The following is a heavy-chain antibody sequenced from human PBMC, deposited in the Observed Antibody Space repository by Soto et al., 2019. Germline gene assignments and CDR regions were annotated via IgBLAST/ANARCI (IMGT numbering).Heavy chain of an antibody. J-gene: IGHJ6*02. CDR1: GGTFISYA. CDR2: IIPIFGTA. Sequence: SVKISCTCSGGTFISYASSWVRQAPGQGLEWMGGIIPIFGTANYAQKFQGRVTITADESTSTAYMELSSLRSEDTAVYYCARALHGMDVWGQATTVTLSS. CDR3: ARALHGMDV. V-gene: IGHV1-69*13.